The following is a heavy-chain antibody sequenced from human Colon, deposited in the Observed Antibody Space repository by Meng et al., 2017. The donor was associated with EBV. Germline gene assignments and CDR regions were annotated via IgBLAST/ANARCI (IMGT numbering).Heavy chain of an antibody. J-gene: IGHJ4*02. CDR1: GGSVSSGGYY. Sequence: QVQLQESGPGLVKPSXXLFLICTVSGGSVSSGGYYRTWIRQHPGEGLEWFGHIYYSVSTFYNPSLKRRVIISIDTSKNQFSLNLRSVTAADTAVYYCARVSSGWDYFDYGGQGTLVTVSS. D-gene: IGHD6-19*01. CDR3: ARVSSGWDYFDY. CDR2: IYYSVST. V-gene: IGHV4-31*03.